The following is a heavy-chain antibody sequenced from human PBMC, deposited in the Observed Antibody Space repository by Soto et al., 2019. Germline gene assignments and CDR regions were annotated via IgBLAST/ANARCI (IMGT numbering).Heavy chain of an antibody. J-gene: IGHJ4*02. CDR3: ARRLDPYDSSGYYFDY. Sequence: SVKVSCKASGGTFSSYAISWVRQAPGQGLEWMGGIIPIFGTANYAQKFQGRVTITADESTSTAYMELSSLRSEDTAVYYCARRLDPYDSSGYYFDYWGQGTLVTVSS. V-gene: IGHV1-69*13. CDR2: IIPIFGTA. D-gene: IGHD3-22*01. CDR1: GGTFSSYA.